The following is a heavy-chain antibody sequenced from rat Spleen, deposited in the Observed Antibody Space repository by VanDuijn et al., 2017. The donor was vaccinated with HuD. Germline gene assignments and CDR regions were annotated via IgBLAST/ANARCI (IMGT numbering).Heavy chain of an antibody. D-gene: IGHD1-12*03. Sequence: EVQLVDHGGGLVQPGRSLKLSCAPSGFTFSIYGLTWVRQAPTKGLEWVASIGTGGGSTYYRDSVKGRFTISRENAKSTLYLQMDSLRSEDTATYYCGRHAYYDGYYHWYFDLWGPGTMVTVSS. J-gene: IGHJ1*01. CDR3: GRHAYYDGYYHWYFDL. CDR2: IGTGGGST. CDR1: GFTFSIYG. V-gene: IGHV5S13*01.